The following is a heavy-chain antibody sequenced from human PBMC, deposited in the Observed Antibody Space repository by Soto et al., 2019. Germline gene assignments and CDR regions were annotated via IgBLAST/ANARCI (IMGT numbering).Heavy chain of an antibody. D-gene: IGHD3-22*01. Sequence: QVQLVESGGGVVQPGRSLRLSCAASGFTFSSYAMHWVRQAPGKGLEWVAVISYDGSNKYYADSVKGRFTISRDNSKNTLYLQMNSLRAEDTAVYYCARDHLSHYYDSSGYSNWFDPWGQGTLVTVSS. CDR2: ISYDGSNK. V-gene: IGHV3-30-3*01. J-gene: IGHJ5*02. CDR3: ARDHLSHYYDSSGYSNWFDP. CDR1: GFTFSSYA.